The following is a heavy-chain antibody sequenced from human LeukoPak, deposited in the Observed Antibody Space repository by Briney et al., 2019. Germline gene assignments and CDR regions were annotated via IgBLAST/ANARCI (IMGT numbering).Heavy chain of an antibody. CDR3: AKVRLYCSGGSSCYYHPFDY. D-gene: IGHD2-15*01. CDR1: GFIFSSYW. J-gene: IGHJ4*02. Sequence: PGGSLRLSCAASGFIFSSYWMSWVRQAPGKGLEWVANIIQDGSEKYYVDSVKGRFTISRDNSKNTLYLQMNSLRAEDTAVYYCAKVRLYCSGGSSCYYHPFDYWGQGTLVTVSS. V-gene: IGHV3-7*03. CDR2: IIQDGSEK.